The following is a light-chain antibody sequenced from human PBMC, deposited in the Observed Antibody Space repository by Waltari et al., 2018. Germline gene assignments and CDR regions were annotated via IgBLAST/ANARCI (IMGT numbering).Light chain of an antibody. CDR1: HIGDNT. V-gene: IGLV3-21*02. CDR3: QVWDWGTYIV. Sequence: SYVLTQSPSVSVAPGETGSLCCVGDHIGDNTAHWYRQRPGQAPVVVVYDDRQRPSVIPERFSGCTPRKSATLTIGRVEAADDDDYCCQVWDWGTYIVFGGGTKLTVL. CDR2: DDR. J-gene: IGLJ2*01.